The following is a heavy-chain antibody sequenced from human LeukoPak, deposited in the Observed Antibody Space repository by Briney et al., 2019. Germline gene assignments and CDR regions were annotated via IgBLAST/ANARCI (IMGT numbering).Heavy chain of an antibody. J-gene: IGHJ4*02. CDR1: GYTFTGYY. D-gene: IGHD2-2*01. Sequence: ASVKVSCKASGYTFTGYYMHWVRQAPGQGLEWMGWINPNSGGTNYAQKLQGRVTMTTDTSTSTAYMELRSLRSDDTAVYYCARDRTESWLPLDYWGQGTLVTVSS. V-gene: IGHV1-2*02. CDR2: INPNSGGT. CDR3: ARDRTESWLPLDY.